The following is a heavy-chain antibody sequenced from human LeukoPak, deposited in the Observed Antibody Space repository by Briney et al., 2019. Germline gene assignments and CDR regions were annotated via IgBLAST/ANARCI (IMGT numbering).Heavy chain of an antibody. V-gene: IGHV1-18*04. J-gene: IGHJ2*01. CDR1: GYSFSGYA. CDR3: ARPGTSYGDYGWYFDL. D-gene: IGHD4-17*01. Sequence: ASVKVSCKASGYSFSGYAISWVRQAPGQGLEWMGRISAYSGDTKYAQNFQGRLTMTTDTSTSTAYMELRSLGSDDTAVYFCARPGTSYGDYGWYFDLWGRGTLVTVSS. CDR2: ISAYSGDT.